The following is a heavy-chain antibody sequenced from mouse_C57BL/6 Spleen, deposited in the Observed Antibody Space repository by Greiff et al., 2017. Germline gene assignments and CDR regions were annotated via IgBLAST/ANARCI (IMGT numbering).Heavy chain of an antibody. V-gene: IGHV1-82*01. CDR1: GYAFSSSW. J-gene: IGHJ1*03. Sequence: QVQLKESGPELVKPGASVKISCKASGYAFSSSWMNWVKQRPGKGLEWIGRIYPGDGDTNYNGKFKGKATLTADKSSSTAYMQLSSLTSEDSAVYFWAGGPYWYFDVWGTGTTVTVSS. CDR3: AGGPYWYFDV. CDR2: IYPGDGDT.